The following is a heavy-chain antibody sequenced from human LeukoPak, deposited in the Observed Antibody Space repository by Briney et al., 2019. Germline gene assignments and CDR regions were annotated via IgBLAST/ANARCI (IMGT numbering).Heavy chain of an antibody. V-gene: IGHV3-23*01. D-gene: IGHD6-19*01. CDR3: AKVWIAVSGAFDI. Sequence: GGSLRLSCAASGFTFSSYAMSWVRQAPGEGLEWVSAICGSGGSTYYADSVKGRFTISRDNSKNTLYLQMNSLRAEDTAVYYCAKVWIAVSGAFDIWGQGTMVTVSS. CDR1: GFTFSSYA. CDR2: ICGSGGST. J-gene: IGHJ3*02.